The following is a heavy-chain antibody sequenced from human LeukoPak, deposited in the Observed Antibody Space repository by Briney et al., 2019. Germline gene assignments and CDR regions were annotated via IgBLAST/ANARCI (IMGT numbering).Heavy chain of an antibody. CDR2: INHSGST. CDR3: ARASYQLLYDYYYGMDV. CDR1: GGSFSGYY. D-gene: IGHD2-2*02. Sequence: SETPSLTCAVYGGSFSGYYWSWIRQPPGKGLEWIGEINHSGSTNYNPSLKSRVTISVDTSKNQFSLKLSSVTAADTAVYYCARASYQLLYDYYYGMDVWGQGTTVTVSS. V-gene: IGHV4-34*01. J-gene: IGHJ6*02.